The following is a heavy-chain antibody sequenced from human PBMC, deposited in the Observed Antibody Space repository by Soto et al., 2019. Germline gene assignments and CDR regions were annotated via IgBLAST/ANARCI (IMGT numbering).Heavy chain of an antibody. CDR1: GFTFSGSA. CDR2: IRSKANSYAT. Sequence: GGSLRLSCAASGFTFSGSAMHWVRQASGKGLEWVGRIRSKANSYATAYAASVKGRFTISRDDSKNTAYLQMNSLKTEDTAVYYCTRSNPDIVVVPAARSLDPWGQGTLVTV. CDR3: TRSNPDIVVVPAARSLDP. V-gene: IGHV3-73*01. J-gene: IGHJ5*02. D-gene: IGHD2-2*01.